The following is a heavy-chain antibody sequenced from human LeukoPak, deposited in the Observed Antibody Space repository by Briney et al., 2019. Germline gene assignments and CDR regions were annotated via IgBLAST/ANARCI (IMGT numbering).Heavy chain of an antibody. CDR2: ISYDGIQK. Sequence: GGSLGLSRAASGFTFSSYAMHWVRQAPGKGLEWVAVISYDGIQKYYADSVKGRFTISRDNSKNTLYLQINSLRAEDTAVYFCARGRRNTAMVYFFDYWGQGTLVTVSS. D-gene: IGHD5-18*01. V-gene: IGHV3-30-3*01. CDR1: GFTFSSYA. J-gene: IGHJ4*02. CDR3: ARGRRNTAMVYFFDY.